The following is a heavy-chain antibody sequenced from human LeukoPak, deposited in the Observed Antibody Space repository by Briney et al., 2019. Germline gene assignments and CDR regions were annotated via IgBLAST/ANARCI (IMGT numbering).Heavy chain of an antibody. V-gene: IGHV3-30-3*01. D-gene: IGHD1-26*01. CDR1: GFTFSSYA. CDR2: ISYDGSNK. Sequence: GGSLRLSCAASGFTFSSYAMHWVRQAPGKGLEWVAVISYDGSNKYYADSVKGRFTISRDNSKNTLYLQMNSLRAEDTAVYYCARGGAVGAYFDYWGQGTLVTVSS. J-gene: IGHJ4*02. CDR3: ARGGAVGAYFDY.